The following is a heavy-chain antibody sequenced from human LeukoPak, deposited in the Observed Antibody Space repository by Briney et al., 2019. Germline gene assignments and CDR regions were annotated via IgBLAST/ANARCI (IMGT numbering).Heavy chain of an antibody. V-gene: IGHV3-21*01. CDR1: GYSISNGFY. J-gene: IGHJ5*02. CDR3: ARDHPSEWSGNFPRWFDP. Sequence: PSETLSLTCTVSGYSISNGFYWGWIRQPPGKGLEWVSSISSSSSYIYYADSVKGRFTISRDNAKNSLYLQMNSLRAEDTAVYYCARDHPSEWSGNFPRWFDPWGQGTLVTVSS. D-gene: IGHD3-3*01. CDR2: ISSSSSYI.